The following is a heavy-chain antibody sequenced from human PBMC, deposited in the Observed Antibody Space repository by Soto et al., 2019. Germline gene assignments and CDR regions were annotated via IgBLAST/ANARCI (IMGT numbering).Heavy chain of an antibody. Sequence: QVQLMQSGAEVKKPGASVKVSCKASGDTFTDYYIHWVRQAPGQELEWMGTVNPSGGHTTYAQHFLGRVTMPRDPSTSTLYMELTSLTSDETAIYYCARGGHVVVVTAAVDYWGQGTLVTVSS. V-gene: IGHV1-46*01. CDR2: VNPSGGHT. D-gene: IGHD2-21*02. CDR1: GDTFTDYY. CDR3: ARGGHVVVVTAAVDY. J-gene: IGHJ4*02.